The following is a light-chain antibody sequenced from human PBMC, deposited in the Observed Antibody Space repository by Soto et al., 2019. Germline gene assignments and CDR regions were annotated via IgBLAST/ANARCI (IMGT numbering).Light chain of an antibody. V-gene: IGKV1-39*01. CDR2: RAS. Sequence: DIQMTQSPSSLSASVGDRVTISCRASQSISTYLNWYQQKPGTAPRLLIYRASSVKSGVPPRFSGSGSGRDFTLTISSLRPEDVATYFCQHSYSSPPWTFGQGTNVEV. CDR3: QHSYSSPPWT. J-gene: IGKJ1*01. CDR1: QSISTY.